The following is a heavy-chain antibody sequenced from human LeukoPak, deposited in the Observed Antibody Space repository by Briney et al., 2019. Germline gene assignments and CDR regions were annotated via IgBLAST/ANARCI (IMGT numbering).Heavy chain of an antibody. CDR2: IYYSGST. V-gene: IGHV4-39*07. D-gene: IGHD3-10*01. J-gene: IGHJ5*02. CDR3: ARGYYYGSGSYWTNWFDP. Sequence: SETLSLTCTVSGGSISSSSYYWGWIRQPPGKGLEWIGSIYYSGSTYYNPSLKSRVTISVDTSKNQFSLKLSSVTAADTAVYYCARGYYYGSGSYWTNWFDPWGQGTLVTVSS. CDR1: GGSISSSSYY.